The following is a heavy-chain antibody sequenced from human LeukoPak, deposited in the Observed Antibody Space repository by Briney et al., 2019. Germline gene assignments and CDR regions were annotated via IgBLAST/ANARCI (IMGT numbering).Heavy chain of an antibody. CDR3: AKDMRTDAAGTLDY. CDR1: GFTFDDYA. CDR2: ISWNSGRI. V-gene: IGHV3-9*01. Sequence: GGSLRLSCAASGFTFDDYAMHWVRQAPGKGVEXXXGISWNSGRIGYGDSVKGRFTISRDNAKNSLYLQMNSLRAEDTALYYCAKDMRTDAAGTLDYWGQGTLVTVSS. D-gene: IGHD6-13*01. J-gene: IGHJ4*02.